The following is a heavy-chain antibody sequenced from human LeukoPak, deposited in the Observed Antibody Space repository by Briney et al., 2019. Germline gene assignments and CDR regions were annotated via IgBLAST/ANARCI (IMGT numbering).Heavy chain of an antibody. CDR3: ATRLYSSSNYYFDY. J-gene: IGHJ4*02. CDR1: GFTVSSYW. Sequence: GGSLRLSCAGSGFTVSSYWMSWVRQAPGKGLEWVANIKQDGSERLYVASVKGRFTISRDNAKSSVYLQMNSLRAEDTAMYFCATRLYSSSNYYFDYWGQGTLVTVSS. V-gene: IGHV3-7*03. D-gene: IGHD6-13*01. CDR2: IKQDGSER.